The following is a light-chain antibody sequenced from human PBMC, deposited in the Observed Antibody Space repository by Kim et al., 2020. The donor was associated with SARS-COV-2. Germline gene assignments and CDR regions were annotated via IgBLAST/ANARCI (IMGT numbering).Light chain of an antibody. CDR2: GAS. CDR1: QSVLTRVNNRNY. Sequence: ATISCKSSQSVLTRVNNRNYLSWHQQKPGQPPRLLIYGASSRKSGVPDRFGGSVSGTDFTRTISSLQAEDVAVYYCQQYYTTPITFGQGTRLEIK. V-gene: IGKV4-1*01. J-gene: IGKJ5*01. CDR3: QQYYTTPIT.